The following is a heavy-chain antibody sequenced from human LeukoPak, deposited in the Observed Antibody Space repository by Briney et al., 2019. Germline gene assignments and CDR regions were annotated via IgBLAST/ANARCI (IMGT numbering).Heavy chain of an antibody. Sequence: SETLSLTCAVYGGSFSGYYWSWIRQPPGKGLEWIGEINHSGSTNYNPPLKSRVTISVDTSKNQFSLKLSSVTAADTAVYYCARALSYSSGWYLRLYYFDYWGQGTLVTVSS. J-gene: IGHJ4*02. CDR2: INHSGST. CDR1: GGSFSGYY. D-gene: IGHD6-19*01. CDR3: ARALSYSSGWYLRLYYFDY. V-gene: IGHV4-34*01.